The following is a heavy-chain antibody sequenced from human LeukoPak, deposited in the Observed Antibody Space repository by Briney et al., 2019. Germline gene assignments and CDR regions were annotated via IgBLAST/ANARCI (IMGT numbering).Heavy chain of an antibody. D-gene: IGHD6-13*01. V-gene: IGHV4-59*01. Sequence: SSETLSLTCTVSGGSIRSYYWSWIRQPPGKGLEWIGYIYYSGSTNYNPSLKSRVTISVDTSKKQLSLKLSSVTAADTAVYYCARVYYSSSYDYWYFDLWGRGTLVTVSS. CDR1: GGSIRSYY. CDR3: ARVYYSSSYDYWYFDL. J-gene: IGHJ2*01. CDR2: IYYSGST.